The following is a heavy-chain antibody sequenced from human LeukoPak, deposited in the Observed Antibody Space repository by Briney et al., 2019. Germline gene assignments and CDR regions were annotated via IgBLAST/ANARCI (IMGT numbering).Heavy chain of an antibody. J-gene: IGHJ4*02. CDR2: IKKTGSET. V-gene: IGHV3-7*01. D-gene: IGHD2-15*01. CDR3: AREDGYCSGGNCYSYFDS. CDR1: GFTFSHFW. Sequence: GGSLRLSCAASGFTFSHFWMSWVRQAPGKGLEWVAYIKKTGSETYYVDSVKGRFTITRDNTRSSLFLQMYSLRAKGTVVYFCAREDGYCSGGNCYSYFDSWGQGTLVTVSS.